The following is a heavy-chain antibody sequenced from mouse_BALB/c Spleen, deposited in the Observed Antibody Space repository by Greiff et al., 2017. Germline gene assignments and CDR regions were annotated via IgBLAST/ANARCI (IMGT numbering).Heavy chain of an antibody. D-gene: IGHD1-2*01. CDR1: GYTFTSYW. Sequence: QVQLKESGAELAKPGASVKMSCKASGYTFTSYWMHWVKQRPGQGLEWIGYINPSTGYTEYNQKFKDKATLTADKSSSTAYMQLSSLTSEDSAVYYCARSGGQLLRLRYWYFDVWGAGTTVTVSS. CDR2: INPSTGYT. V-gene: IGHV1-7*01. J-gene: IGHJ1*01. CDR3: ARSGGQLLRLRYWYFDV.